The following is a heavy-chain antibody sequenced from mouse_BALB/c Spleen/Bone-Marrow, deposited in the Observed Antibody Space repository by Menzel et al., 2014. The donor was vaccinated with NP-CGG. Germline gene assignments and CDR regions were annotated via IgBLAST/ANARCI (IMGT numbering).Heavy chain of an antibody. D-gene: IGHD1-1*01. J-gene: IGHJ3*01. CDR3: ASYYYGSSGFAY. CDR1: GFNIKDTY. V-gene: IGHV14-3*02. Sequence: EVQLQQSGAALVKPGASVKLSCTASGFNIKDTYMHWVKQRPEQGLEWIGRIDPANGNTKYDPKFQGKATITADTSSNTAYLQLSRLTSEDTAVYYCASYYYGSSGFAYLGQGTLVTVSA. CDR2: IDPANGNT.